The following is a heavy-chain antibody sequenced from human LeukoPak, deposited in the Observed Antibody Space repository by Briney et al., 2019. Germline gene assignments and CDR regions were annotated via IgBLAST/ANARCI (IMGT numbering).Heavy chain of an antibody. D-gene: IGHD6-13*01. CDR1: GFTFSKSA. J-gene: IGHJ4*02. CDR2: ISSSGNT. CDR3: VKGRISEDGLDF. Sequence: GGSLRLSCAAAGFTFSKSAMTWVRQTPGKGLDWVSSISSSGNTYYADSVKGRFTISRDNSKNMLYLQMNSLRAEDTAVYYCVKGRISEDGLDFWGQGTLVTVSS. V-gene: IGHV3-23*01.